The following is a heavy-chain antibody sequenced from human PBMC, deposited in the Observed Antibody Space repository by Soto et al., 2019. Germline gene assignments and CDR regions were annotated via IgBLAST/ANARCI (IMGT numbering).Heavy chain of an antibody. CDR2: IDYTGNT. V-gene: IGHV4-39*01. CDR1: GGSISSSSYY. D-gene: IGHD1-26*01. J-gene: IGHJ4*02. CDR3: ARTPLRDGSDSFPRTFDS. Sequence: QLQLQESGPGLVKPSETLSLTCTVSGGSISSSSYYWGWIRQPPGEGLEWIGRIDYTGNTHYNPALTSRVTMSVDTSESQFYLKVTSVTAADTAVYYCARTPLRDGSDSFPRTFDSWGQGTLVTVSS.